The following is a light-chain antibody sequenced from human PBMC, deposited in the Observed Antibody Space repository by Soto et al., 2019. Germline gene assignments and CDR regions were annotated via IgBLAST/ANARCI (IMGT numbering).Light chain of an antibody. J-gene: IGKJ4*01. Sequence: YPSPLSATVGDRVTITCRASQGVSSYLAWYQQKPGQAPRLLIYDASNTATGIPARFSGSGSGTDFTLTISSLEPEDFAVYYCQQRSNWTLTFGGGAKV. V-gene: IGKV3-11*01. CDR1: QGVSSY. CDR3: QQRSNWTLT. CDR2: DAS.